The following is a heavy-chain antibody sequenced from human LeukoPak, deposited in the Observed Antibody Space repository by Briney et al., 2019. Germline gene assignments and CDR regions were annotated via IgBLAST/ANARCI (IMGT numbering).Heavy chain of an antibody. J-gene: IGHJ4*02. CDR2: INHSGST. CDR1: GGSFSGYY. CDR3: ARGPPYYYGSGSYSFASN. D-gene: IGHD3-10*01. V-gene: IGHV4-34*01. Sequence: SETLSLTCAVYGGSFSGYYWSWIRQPPGKGLEWIGEINHSGSTNYNPSLKSRVTISVDTSKNQFSLKLSSVTAADTAVYYCARGPPYYYGSGSYSFASNWGQGTLVTVSS.